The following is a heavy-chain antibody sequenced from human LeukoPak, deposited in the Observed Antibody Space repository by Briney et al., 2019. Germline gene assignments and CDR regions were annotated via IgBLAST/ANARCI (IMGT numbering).Heavy chain of an antibody. J-gene: IGHJ5*02. Sequence: SETLSLTCTVSGGSISSSSYYWGWIRQPPGKGLEWIGSIYYSGSTYYNPSLKSRVTISVDTSKNQFSLKLSSVTAADTAVYYCARHGINFFGLDWFDPWGQGTLVTVSS. CDR1: GGSISSSSYY. D-gene: IGHD3-10*01. CDR3: ARHGINFFGLDWFDP. V-gene: IGHV4-39*01. CDR2: IYYSGST.